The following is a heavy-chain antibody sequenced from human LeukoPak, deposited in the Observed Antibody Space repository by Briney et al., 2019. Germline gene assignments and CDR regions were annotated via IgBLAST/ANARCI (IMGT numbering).Heavy chain of an antibody. CDR3: ARDPPTLYYYDSSGYPPDY. CDR2: ISSSSSYI. Sequence: GGPLRLSCAASGFTFSSYSMNWVRQAPGKGLEWVSSISSSSSYIYYADSVKGRFTISRDNAKNSLYLQMNSLRAEDTAVYYCARDPPTLYYYDSSGYPPDYWGQGTLVTVSS. J-gene: IGHJ4*02. D-gene: IGHD3-22*01. V-gene: IGHV3-21*01. CDR1: GFTFSSYS.